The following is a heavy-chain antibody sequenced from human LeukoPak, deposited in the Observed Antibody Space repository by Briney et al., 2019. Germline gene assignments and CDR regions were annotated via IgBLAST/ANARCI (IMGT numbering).Heavy chain of an antibody. D-gene: IGHD6-13*01. Sequence: ASVKVSCKASGYTFTSYDIYWVRQAAGQGLEWMGWMNPKSGNTGYTQKFQGRVTMTRNTSISTAYMELSSLRSEDTALYYCARGHEWAPNSRPGYWGQGTLVTVSS. J-gene: IGHJ4*02. CDR1: GYTFTSYD. V-gene: IGHV1-8*01. CDR2: MNPKSGNT. CDR3: ARGHEWAPNSRPGY.